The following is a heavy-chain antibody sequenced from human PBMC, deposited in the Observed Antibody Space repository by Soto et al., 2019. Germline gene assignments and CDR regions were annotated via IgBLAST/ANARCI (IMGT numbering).Heavy chain of an antibody. J-gene: IGHJ6*02. Sequence: PGGSLRLSCAASGFTFSSYWMHWVRQAPGMGLVWVSRSNSDGSSTSYADSVKGRFTISRDNAKNTLYLQMNSLRADDTAVYYCARAIAYYGMDVWGHGTTVTFSS. CDR3: ARAIAYYGMDV. CDR2: SNSDGSST. CDR1: GFTFSSYW. V-gene: IGHV3-74*01. D-gene: IGHD3-22*01.